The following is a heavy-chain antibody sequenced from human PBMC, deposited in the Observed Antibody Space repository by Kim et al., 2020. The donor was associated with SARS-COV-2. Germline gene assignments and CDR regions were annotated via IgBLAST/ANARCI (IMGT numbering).Heavy chain of an antibody. CDR2: ISYDGSNK. CDR3: ANMGISSGGSERWFDP. V-gene: IGHV3-30*18. CDR1: GFTFSSYG. Sequence: GGSLRLSCAASGFTFSSYGMHWVRQAPGKGLEWVAVISYDGSNKYYADSVKGRFTISRDNSKNTLYLQMNSLRAEDTAVYYCANMGISSGGSERWFDPWGQGTLVTVSS. J-gene: IGHJ5*02. D-gene: IGHD2-15*01.